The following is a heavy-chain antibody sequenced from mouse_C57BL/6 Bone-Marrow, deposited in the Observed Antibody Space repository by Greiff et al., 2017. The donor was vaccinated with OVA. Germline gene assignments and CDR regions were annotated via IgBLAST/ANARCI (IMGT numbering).Heavy chain of an antibody. J-gene: IGHJ2*01. D-gene: IGHD1-1*01. CDR3: ARVGFGSGYGYFDD. CDR2: ISYSGST. Sequence: VQLKQSGPGLAKPSQTLSLTCSVTGYSITSDYWNWIRKFPGNKLEYMGYISYSGSTYYNPSLKSRISIPRDTAKNQYYLQLNSVTTEDTATYYGARVGFGSGYGYFDDWGQGTTLTVSS. CDR1: GYSITSDY. V-gene: IGHV3-8*01.